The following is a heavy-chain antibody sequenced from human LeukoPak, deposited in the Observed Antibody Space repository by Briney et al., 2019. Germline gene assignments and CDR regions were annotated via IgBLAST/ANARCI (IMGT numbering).Heavy chain of an antibody. D-gene: IGHD3-10*01. J-gene: IGHJ4*02. Sequence: SSQTLSLTCTVSGGSISSGSYHWSWIRQPAGKGLEWIGRIYTSGSTNYNPSLKSRVTISVDTSKNQFSLKLSSVTAADTAVYYCARCKRGVITTDYFDYWGKGTLVTVSS. CDR1: GGSISSGSYH. CDR3: ARCKRGVITTDYFDY. CDR2: IYTSGST. V-gene: IGHV4-61*02.